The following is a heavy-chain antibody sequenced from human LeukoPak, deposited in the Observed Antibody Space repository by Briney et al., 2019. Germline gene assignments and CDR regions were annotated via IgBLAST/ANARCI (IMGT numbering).Heavy chain of an antibody. CDR2: IYHSGST. Sequence: SQTLSLTCAGSGGSISSGGYSWSWIRQPPAKGLESIGNIYHSGSTYYNPSLKSRVTISVDTSKNQFSLKLSSVTAADTAVYYCARSAGGPAASHYYMDLWGKGITVTVSS. CDR3: ARSAGGPAASHYYMDL. V-gene: IGHV4-30-2*01. CDR1: GGSISSGGYS. J-gene: IGHJ6*03. D-gene: IGHD2-2*01.